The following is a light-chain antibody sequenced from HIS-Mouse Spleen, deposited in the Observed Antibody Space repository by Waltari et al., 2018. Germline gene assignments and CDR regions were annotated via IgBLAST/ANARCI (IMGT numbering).Light chain of an antibody. CDR2: WAS. CDR1: QSVLYSSNNKNY. J-gene: IGKJ2*01. CDR3: QQYYSTPYT. Sequence: DIVMTQSPDSLAVSLGERATINCKSSQSVLYSSNNKNYLAWYQQKQGQPPKLLIYWASTRESGVPDRFSGSGSGTAFTLTISSLQAEDVAVYYCQQYYSTPYTFGQGTKLEIK. V-gene: IGKV4-1*01.